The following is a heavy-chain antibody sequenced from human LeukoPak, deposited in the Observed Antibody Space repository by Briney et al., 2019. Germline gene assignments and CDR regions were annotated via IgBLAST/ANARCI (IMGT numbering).Heavy chain of an antibody. CDR2: IKQDGSEK. J-gene: IGHJ3*02. CDR3: ARGGVAGNDAFDI. D-gene: IGHD3-10*01. CDR1: GFTFSSYW. Sequence: PGGSLRLSCAASGFTFSSYWMSWVRQAPGKGLEWVANIKQDGSEKYYVDSVKGRFTISRDNAKNSLYLQMNSLRAEDTAVYYCARGGVAGNDAFDIWGQGTMVTVSS. V-gene: IGHV3-7*03.